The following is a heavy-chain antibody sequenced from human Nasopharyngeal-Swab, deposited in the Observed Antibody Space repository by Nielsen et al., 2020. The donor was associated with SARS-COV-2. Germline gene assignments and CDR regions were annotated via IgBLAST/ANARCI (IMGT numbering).Heavy chain of an antibody. D-gene: IGHD2-21*01. CDR1: GFTFDTYW. V-gene: IGHV3-7*01. CDR3: AGGNSNDY. Sequence: GESLKISCAASGFTFDTYWMAWVRQASGKGLEWVANIKQDGSVKYYVDSVKGRFTISRDNAKNSLYLQMNSLRAEDTAVYYCAGGNSNDYWGQGTLVTVSS. J-gene: IGHJ4*02. CDR2: IKQDGSVK.